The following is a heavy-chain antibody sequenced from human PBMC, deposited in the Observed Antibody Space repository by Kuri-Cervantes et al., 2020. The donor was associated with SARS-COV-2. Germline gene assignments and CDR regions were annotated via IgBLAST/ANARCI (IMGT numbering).Heavy chain of an antibody. CDR2: IRSKAYGGTT. V-gene: IGHV3-49*04. D-gene: IGHD3-3*01. J-gene: IGHJ6*03. CDR3: TYDFWSGYYAPGYYYYMDV. Sequence: GESLKISCTASGFTFGDYAMSWVRQAPRKGLEWVGFIRSKAYGGTTEYAASVKGRSTISRDDSKSIAYLQMNSLKTEDTAVYYCTYDFWSGYYAPGYYYYMDVWGKGTTVTVSS. CDR1: GFTFGDYA.